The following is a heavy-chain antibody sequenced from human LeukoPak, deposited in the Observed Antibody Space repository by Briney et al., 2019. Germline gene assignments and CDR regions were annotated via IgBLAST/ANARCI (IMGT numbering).Heavy chain of an antibody. Sequence: GGSLRLSCAASGFTFSSYSMNWVRQAPGKGLGWVSSISSSSGYIYYAASVKGRSTISRDNAKNSLYLQMNSLRAEDTAVYYCARSGVTIFGVVILSYYFDYWGQGTLVTVSS. J-gene: IGHJ4*02. D-gene: IGHD3-3*01. CDR2: ISSSSGYI. CDR1: GFTFSSYS. CDR3: ARSGVTIFGVVILSYYFDY. V-gene: IGHV3-21*01.